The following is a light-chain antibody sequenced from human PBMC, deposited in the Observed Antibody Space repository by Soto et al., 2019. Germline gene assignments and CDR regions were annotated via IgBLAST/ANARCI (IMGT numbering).Light chain of an antibody. CDR3: SSYTSSNTLV. CDR2: EVG. J-gene: IGLJ3*02. Sequence: QSVLTQPASVSGSPGQSITISCTGTSSDVGGYKYVSWYQQHPGKAPKLMIYEVGNRPSGVSQRFSGSTSGNTASLTIFGLQAEDEADYYCSSYTSSNTLVFGGGTKVTVL. V-gene: IGLV2-14*01. CDR1: SSDVGGYKY.